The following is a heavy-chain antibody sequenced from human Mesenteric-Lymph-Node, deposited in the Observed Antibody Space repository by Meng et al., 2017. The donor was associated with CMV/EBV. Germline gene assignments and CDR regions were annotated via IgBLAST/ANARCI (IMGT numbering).Heavy chain of an antibody. CDR1: GGTFSSYA. J-gene: IGHJ5*02. CDR3: ARDMRGKLGYCSSTSCYSGLYVFDP. CDR2: IIPIFGTA. D-gene: IGHD2-2*02. V-gene: IGHV1-69*05. Sequence: SVKVSCKASGGTFSSYAISWVRQAPGQGLEWMGGIIPIFGTANYAQKFQGRVTITTDESTSTAYMELSSLRSEDTAVYYCARDMRGKLGYCSSTSCYSGLYVFDPWGQGTLVTVSS.